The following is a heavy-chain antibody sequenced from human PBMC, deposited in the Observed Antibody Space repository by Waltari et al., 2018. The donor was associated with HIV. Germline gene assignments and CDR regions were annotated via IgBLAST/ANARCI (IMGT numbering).Heavy chain of an antibody. D-gene: IGHD1-26*01. J-gene: IGHJ5*02. CDR1: GYTFTAYY. V-gene: IGHV1-2*06. CDR3: ARRGSSGSYWFDP. Sequence: QVQLVQSGAEVKKRGASVKVSCKASGYTFTAYYMHWVRQAPGKGLEWMERINPNSGGTNYAQKFQGRVTMTRDTSISTAYMELSRLRSDDTAVYYCARRGSSGSYWFDPWGQGTLVTVSS. CDR2: INPNSGGT.